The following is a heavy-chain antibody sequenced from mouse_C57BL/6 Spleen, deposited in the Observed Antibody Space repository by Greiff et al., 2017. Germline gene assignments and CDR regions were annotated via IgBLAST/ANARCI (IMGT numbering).Heavy chain of an antibody. CDR1: GFTFSDYY. Sequence: EVQVVESEGGLVQPGSSMKLSCTASGFTFSDYYMAWVRQVPEKGLEWVANINYDGSSTYYLDSLKSRFIISRDNAKNILYLQMSSLKSEDTATYYCARVYYYYDSAWFAYWGQGTLVTVSA. CDR3: ARVYYYYDSAWFAY. D-gene: IGHD2-4*01. J-gene: IGHJ3*01. V-gene: IGHV5-16*01. CDR2: INYDGSST.